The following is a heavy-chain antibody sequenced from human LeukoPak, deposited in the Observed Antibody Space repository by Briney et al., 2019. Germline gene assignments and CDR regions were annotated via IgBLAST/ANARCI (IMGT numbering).Heavy chain of an antibody. Sequence: PGGSLRLSCAASGFTFSSYGMHWVRQAPGKGLEWVAVISYDGSNKYYADSVKGRFTISRDNSKNTLYLQMNSLRAEDTAVYYCAKESPLEDYWGQGTLVTVSS. J-gene: IGHJ4*02. V-gene: IGHV3-30*18. CDR3: AKESPLEDY. D-gene: IGHD5-24*01. CDR1: GFTFSSYG. CDR2: ISYDGSNK.